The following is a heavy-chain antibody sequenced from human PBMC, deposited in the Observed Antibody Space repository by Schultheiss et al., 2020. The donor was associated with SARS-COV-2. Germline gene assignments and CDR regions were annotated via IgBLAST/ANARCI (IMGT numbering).Heavy chain of an antibody. J-gene: IGHJ5*02. CDR1: GGSISSTDHY. Sequence: SQTLSLTCTVSGGSISSTDHYWAWIRQLPGKGPEWIGSVYYSGSTYSDPSLKSRVTISVYTSKNQFSLKLAPVTAADTAVYFCARGQRRPVWWFDPWGQGTLVTVSS. D-gene: IGHD3-16*01. V-gene: IGHV4-39*07. CDR2: VYYSGST. CDR3: ARGQRRPVWWFDP.